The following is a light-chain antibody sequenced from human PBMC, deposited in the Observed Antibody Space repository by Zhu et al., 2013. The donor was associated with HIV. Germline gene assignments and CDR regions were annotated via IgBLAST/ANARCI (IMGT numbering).Light chain of an antibody. CDR1: SSDVGSYKL. J-gene: IGLJ2*01. V-gene: IGLV2-14*02. Sequence: QSVLTQPPSASGTPGQRVTISCTGTSSDVGSYKLVSWYQHHPGKAPKLMIYEVTKRPSGVSNRFSGSKSDNTASLTISGLQAEDEADYYCSSYTSSTTVVFGGGTKLTVL. CDR3: SSYTSSTTVV. CDR2: EVT.